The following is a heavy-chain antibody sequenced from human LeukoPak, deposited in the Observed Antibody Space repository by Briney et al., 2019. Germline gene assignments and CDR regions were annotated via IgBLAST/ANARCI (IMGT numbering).Heavy chain of an antibody. D-gene: IGHD3-22*01. CDR2: IGTAGDT. J-gene: IGHJ2*01. V-gene: IGHV3-13*01. Sequence: GGSLRLSCAASGFTFSSYDMHWVRQATGKGLEWVSAIGTAGDTYYPGSVKGRFTLSRENAKNSLYLQMNSLRAGDTAVYYCARSHYYDSSGGWYFDLWGRGTLVTVSS. CDR3: ARSHYYDSSGGWYFDL. CDR1: GFTFSSYD.